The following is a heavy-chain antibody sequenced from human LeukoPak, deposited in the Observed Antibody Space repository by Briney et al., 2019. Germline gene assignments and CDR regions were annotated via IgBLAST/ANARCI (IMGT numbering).Heavy chain of an antibody. V-gene: IGHV3-7*01. J-gene: IGHJ6*03. CDR1: GCSFSTYW. D-gene: IGHD3-16*02. CDR2: IKEDGSEK. CDR3: ARRSYRGVIGLYYYYYMDV. Sequence: GGSLRLSCVASGCSFSTYWMSWVRQAPGKRLEWVANIKEDGSEKYYVDSVKGRFTMSRDNAKNSVYLQMNRLRVEDTAVYYCARRSYRGVIGLYYYYYMDVWGKGTPVTVSS.